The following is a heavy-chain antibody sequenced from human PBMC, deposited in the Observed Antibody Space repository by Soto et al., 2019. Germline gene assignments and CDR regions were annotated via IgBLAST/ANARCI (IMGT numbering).Heavy chain of an antibody. CDR2: IHGFVST. J-gene: IGHJ5*02. Sequence: QVQLQESGPGLVKPSGTLSLTSAVSGGSVSSDKGWSWVRQPPGKGLEWIGEIHGFVSTNDNPSLKSRVTILLDNPKNQFSVKLTSVTAADTAVYFCVGQWLGGYGALDPWGQGTLVTVSS. D-gene: IGHD6-19*01. V-gene: IGHV4-4*02. CDR1: GGSVSSDKG. CDR3: VGQWLGGYGALDP.